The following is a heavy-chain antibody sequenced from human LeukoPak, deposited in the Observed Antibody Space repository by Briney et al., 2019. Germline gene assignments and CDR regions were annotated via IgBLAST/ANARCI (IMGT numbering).Heavy chain of an antibody. CDR1: GFTFSSYA. V-gene: IGHV3-23*01. Sequence: GGSLRLSCAASGFTFSSYAMSWVRQAPGKGREWVSAISGSGGSPYYADSVKGRFTISRDNSKNTLYLQMNSLRAEDTAVYYCAKSHIVVVVAATVDYWGQGTLVTVSS. CDR3: AKSHIVVVVAATVDY. CDR2: ISGSGGSP. D-gene: IGHD2-15*01. J-gene: IGHJ4*02.